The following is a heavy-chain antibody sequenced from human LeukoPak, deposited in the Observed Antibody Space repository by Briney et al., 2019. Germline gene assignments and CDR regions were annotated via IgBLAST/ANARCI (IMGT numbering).Heavy chain of an antibody. D-gene: IGHD7-27*01. Sequence: GESLKVSCKGSGYSFTSYWIGWVRQMPGKGLEWMGIIYPGDSDTRYSPSFQGQVTISADKSISTAYLQWSSLKASDTAMYYCARHRPGSEDYYYYMDVWGKGTTVTVSS. CDR2: IYPGDSDT. J-gene: IGHJ6*03. CDR1: GYSFTSYW. CDR3: ARHRPGSEDYYYYMDV. V-gene: IGHV5-51*01.